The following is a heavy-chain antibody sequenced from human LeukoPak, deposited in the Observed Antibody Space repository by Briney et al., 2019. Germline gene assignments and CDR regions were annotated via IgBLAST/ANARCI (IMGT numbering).Heavy chain of an antibody. CDR1: GGSISSGGYY. J-gene: IGHJ5*02. Sequence: SETLSLTCTVSGGSISSGGYYWSWIRQPPGKGLEWIGYIYYSGSTNYNPSLKSRVTISVDTSKNQFSLKLSSVTAADTAVYYCARGGADYGDYVTTFDPWGQGTLVTVSS. CDR3: ARGGADYGDYVTTFDP. CDR2: IYYSGST. D-gene: IGHD4-17*01. V-gene: IGHV4-61*08.